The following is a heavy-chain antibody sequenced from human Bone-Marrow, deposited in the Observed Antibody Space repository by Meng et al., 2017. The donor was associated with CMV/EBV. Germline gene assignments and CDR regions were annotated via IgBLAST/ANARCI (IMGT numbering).Heavy chain of an antibody. CDR1: SSNDSY. CDR3: AQGLGYEGQQLVLAGFDY. Sequence: SSNDSYRSCIRRPPGKGREWIGEINNSESTSYSPTLTNQVPITVNTSRNPFSLKLSSVTAADTAVYYCAQGLGYEGQQLVLAGFDYWGQGTLVTVSS. D-gene: IGHD6-13*01. CDR2: INNSEST. J-gene: IGHJ4*02. V-gene: IGHV4-34*01.